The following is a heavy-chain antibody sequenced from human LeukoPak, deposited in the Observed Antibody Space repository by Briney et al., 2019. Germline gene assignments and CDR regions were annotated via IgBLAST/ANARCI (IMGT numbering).Heavy chain of an antibody. Sequence: SETLSLTCGVSGGSITSTNYWTWVRQPPGKGLEWIWEVNLQGSTNYNPPLMGLVAISVDMSENPISLHLTSVTAADTAVYSCAREGGPYRPLDYSGQGTLVTVSS. CDR3: AREGGPYRPLDY. J-gene: IGHJ4*02. CDR2: VNLQGST. CDR1: GGSITSTNY. V-gene: IGHV4-4*02.